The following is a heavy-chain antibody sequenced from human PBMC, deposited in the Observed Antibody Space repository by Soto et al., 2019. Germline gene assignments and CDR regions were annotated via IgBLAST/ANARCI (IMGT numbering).Heavy chain of an antibody. CDR3: ARESSYCDGDCYPTYFDY. CDR2: IWYDGSNK. V-gene: IGHV3-33*01. J-gene: IGHJ4*02. D-gene: IGHD2-21*01. CDR1: GFTFSSYG. Sequence: QVQLVESGGGVVQPGRSLRLSCAASGFTFSSYGMHWVRQAPGKGLEWVAVIWYDGSNKYYADSVKGRFTISRDNSKNTLYLQMNSLRAEDTAVYYCARESSYCDGDCYPTYFDYWGQGTLVTVSS.